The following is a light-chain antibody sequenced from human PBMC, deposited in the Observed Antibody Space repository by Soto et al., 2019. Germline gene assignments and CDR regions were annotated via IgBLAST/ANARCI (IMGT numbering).Light chain of an antibody. J-gene: IGKJ1*01. Sequence: EIVLTQSPGTLSLSPGERATLSCRASQSVSSSYLAWYQQKPGQAPRLLIYGASSRPTGIPDRFSGSGSATDFTLTISRLEPEDFAVYYCQQYGSSRTFGQGTKVEIK. CDR1: QSVSSSY. V-gene: IGKV3-20*01. CDR2: GAS. CDR3: QQYGSSRT.